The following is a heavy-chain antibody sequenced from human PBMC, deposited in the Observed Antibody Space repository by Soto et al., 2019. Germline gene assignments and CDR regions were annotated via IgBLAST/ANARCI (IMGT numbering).Heavy chain of an antibody. CDR3: ARDGVGPHGMDV. J-gene: IGHJ6*02. CDR1: GASVTSYY. D-gene: IGHD2-8*01. Sequence: QVQLQGSDPRLLKPSETLSLTCTVSGASVTSYYWSWIRQPAGKGLDWIGRIYTSGNTDYNPSLKSRVTLPLETSQNQVSLKLSSVTAADTAIYYCARDGVGPHGMDVWGQGTTVTVSS. V-gene: IGHV4-4*07. CDR2: IYTSGNT.